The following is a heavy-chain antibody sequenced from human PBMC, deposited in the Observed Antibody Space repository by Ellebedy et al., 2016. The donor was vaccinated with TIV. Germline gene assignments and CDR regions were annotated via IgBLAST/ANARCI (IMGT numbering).Heavy chain of an antibody. V-gene: IGHV3-23*01. CDR2: IGPTSDYT. Sequence: PGGSLRLSCAASGFTFRRYAMAWVRQAPGQGPEWVSAIGPTSDYTFYADSVKGRFTFSRDNSKNTLYLQMDSLRVEDTAVYYCAKELVSRSSLSFDYWGQGSRVTVAS. CDR3: AKELVSRSSLSFDY. D-gene: IGHD3-9*01. CDR1: GFTFRRYA. J-gene: IGHJ4*02.